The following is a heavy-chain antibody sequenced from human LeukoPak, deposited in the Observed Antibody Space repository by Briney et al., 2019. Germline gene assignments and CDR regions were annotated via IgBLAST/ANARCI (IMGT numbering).Heavy chain of an antibody. Sequence: SQTLSLTCAISGDSVSSNSATWNWIRQSPSRGLEWLGRTYYRSTWYNDYAVSLNSRITVNPDTSKNQFSLQLNSVTPKDTAVYYCARAQGYFDYWGQGTLVTVSS. V-gene: IGHV6-1*01. CDR3: ARAQGYFDY. J-gene: IGHJ4*02. CDR2: TYYRSTWYN. CDR1: GDSVSSNSAT.